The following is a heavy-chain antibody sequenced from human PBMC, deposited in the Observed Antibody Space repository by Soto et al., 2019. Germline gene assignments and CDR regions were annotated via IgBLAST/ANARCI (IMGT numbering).Heavy chain of an antibody. D-gene: IGHD3-22*01. V-gene: IGHV3-7*04. J-gene: IGHJ4*02. CDR3: ASDIIVGSDHRAYFAY. CDR2: IKTDGGEK. Sequence: GGSLRLSCAASGFTFSTSWMTWVRQAPGKGLEWVANIKTDGGEKYYVDSVKGRFTTSRDNAKNSLYLQMNSLRAEDTAVYYCASDIIVGSDHRAYFAYWGQGTLVTVSS. CDR1: GFTFSTSW.